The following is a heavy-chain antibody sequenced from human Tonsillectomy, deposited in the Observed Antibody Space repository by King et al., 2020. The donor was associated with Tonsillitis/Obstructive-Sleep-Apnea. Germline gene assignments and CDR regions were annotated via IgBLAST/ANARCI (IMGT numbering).Heavy chain of an antibody. CDR3: ARLEYSSSAGIDY. J-gene: IGHJ4*02. CDR2: IYPGDSDT. Sequence: QLVQSGAEVKKPGESLKVSCKDSGYSSTSYWICWVLQMPGKGLEWMGIIYPGDSDTRYSPSFQGQVTISADKSISPAYLQWSSLKASDTAMYYCARLEYSSSAGIDYWGQGTLVTVSS. CDR1: GYSSTSYW. V-gene: IGHV5-51*01. D-gene: IGHD6-6*01.